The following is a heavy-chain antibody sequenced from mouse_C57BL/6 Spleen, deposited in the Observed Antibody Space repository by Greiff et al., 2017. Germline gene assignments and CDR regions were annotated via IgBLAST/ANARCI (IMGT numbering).Heavy chain of an antibody. D-gene: IGHD1-1*01. CDR2: IDPNSGGT. Sequence: QVQLQQPGAELVKPGASVKLSCKASGYTFTSYWMHWVKQRPGRGLEWIGRIDPNSGGTKYNEKFKSKATLTVDKPASTAYMQVSSLTSEDSAVYYCAKDYYGSSYVWYYAMDYWGQGTSVTVAS. J-gene: IGHJ4*01. CDR1: GYTFTSYW. V-gene: IGHV1-72*01. CDR3: AKDYYGSSYVWYYAMDY.